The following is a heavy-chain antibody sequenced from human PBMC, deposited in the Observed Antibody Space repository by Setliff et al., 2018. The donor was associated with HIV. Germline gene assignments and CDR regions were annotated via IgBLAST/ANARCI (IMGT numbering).Heavy chain of an antibody. J-gene: IGHJ5*02. V-gene: IGHV4-61*05. CDR3: ARQTYYYDNSGHNWFDP. Sequence: SETLSLTCNVSGGYVSSKSYYWAWIRQPPGKGLEWIGHIFASGSTKYNPSLQSRATISIDTSKNQFSLKLRSVTAADTAVYFCARQTYYYDNSGHNWFDPWGQGTLVTVSS. D-gene: IGHD3-22*01. CDR2: IFASGST. CDR1: GGYVSSKSYY.